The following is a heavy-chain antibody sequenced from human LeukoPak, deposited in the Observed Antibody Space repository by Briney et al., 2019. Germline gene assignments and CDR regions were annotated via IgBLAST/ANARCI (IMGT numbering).Heavy chain of an antibody. V-gene: IGHV1-8*01. Sequence: ASVKVSCKASGYTFTSYDINWVRQATGQGLEWMGWMNPNSGNTDYAQKFQGRVTMTRNTSISTAYMELSSLRSEDMAVYYCARVNWGDGYFDYWGQGTPVTVSS. CDR2: MNPNSGNT. CDR3: ARVNWGDGYFDY. J-gene: IGHJ4*02. CDR1: GYTFTSYD. D-gene: IGHD7-27*01.